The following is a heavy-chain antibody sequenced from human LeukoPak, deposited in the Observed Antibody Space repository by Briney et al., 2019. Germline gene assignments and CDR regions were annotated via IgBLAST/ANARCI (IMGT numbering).Heavy chain of an antibody. CDR1: GYTLTELS. D-gene: IGHD2-2*02. CDR3: ATGGTVVPAAIRAYYYYYGMDV. J-gene: IGHJ6*02. Sequence: ASVKVSCKVSGYTLTELSMHWVRQAPGKGLEWMGGFDPEDGGTIYVQKSQGRVTMTEDTSTDTAYMELSSLRSEDTAVYYCATGGTVVPAAIRAYYYYYGMDVWGQGTTVTVSS. V-gene: IGHV1-24*01. CDR2: FDPEDGGT.